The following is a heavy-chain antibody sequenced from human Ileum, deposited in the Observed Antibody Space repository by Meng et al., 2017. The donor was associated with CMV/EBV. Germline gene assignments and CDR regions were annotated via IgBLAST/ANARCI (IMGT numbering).Heavy chain of an antibody. D-gene: IGHD1-14*01. V-gene: IGHV3-64*02. Sequence: AAAGFTFSSYPRHWVRQAPGKGLEYVSAISTNGGSTYYADSVKGRFTISRDNSKNTLYLQMGSLRAEDMAVYYCARDTGGRYRPLGYWGQGTLVTVSS. CDR1: GFTFSSYP. J-gene: IGHJ4*02. CDR3: ARDTGGRYRPLGY. CDR2: ISTNGGST.